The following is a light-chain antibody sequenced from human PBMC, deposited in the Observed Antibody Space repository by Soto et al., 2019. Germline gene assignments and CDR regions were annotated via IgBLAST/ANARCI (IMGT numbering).Light chain of an antibody. CDR1: SSDVGGYNY. V-gene: IGLV2-14*03. CDR3: GSYTNSITLV. Sequence: QSALTQPASVSGSPGQSITISCTGTSSDVGGYNYVSWYQHHPGKVPKLLIYDVNMRPPGISNRFSGSKSGNTASLTISGIQAEDERYYYCGSYTNSITLVFGGGTKLTVL. J-gene: IGLJ2*01. CDR2: DVN.